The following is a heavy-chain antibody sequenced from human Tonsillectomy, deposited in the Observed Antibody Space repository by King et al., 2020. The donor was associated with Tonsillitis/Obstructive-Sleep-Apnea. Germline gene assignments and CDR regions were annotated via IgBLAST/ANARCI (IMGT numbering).Heavy chain of an antibody. D-gene: IGHD4-23*01. J-gene: IGHJ4*02. Sequence: QLVQSGAEVKKPGASVRVSCKASGYIFTSYGFSWVRQAPGQGLEWMGWISTYNGHTNYAQNLQGRVTMTTDTSTNTAYMELRSLTSHDTAVYYCARDPEGGNSVDYWGQGTLVTVSS. CDR1: GYIFTSYG. CDR3: ARDPEGGNSVDY. V-gene: IGHV1-18*01. CDR2: ISTYNGHT.